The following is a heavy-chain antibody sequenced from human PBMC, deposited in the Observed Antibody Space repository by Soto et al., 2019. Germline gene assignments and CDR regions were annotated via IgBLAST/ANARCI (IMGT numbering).Heavy chain of an antibody. CDR1: GYTFTSYY. CDR3: AGVPQWLVEYYFDY. Sequence: QVQLVQSGAEVKKPGASVKVSCKASGYTFTSYYMHWVRQAPGQGLEWMGIINPSGGSTSYAQKFQGRVTMTRDKSMSAGYMGLSSLRSEDTAVYYCAGVPQWLVEYYFDYWGQGTLVTVSS. CDR2: INPSGGST. D-gene: IGHD6-19*01. J-gene: IGHJ4*02. V-gene: IGHV1-46*01.